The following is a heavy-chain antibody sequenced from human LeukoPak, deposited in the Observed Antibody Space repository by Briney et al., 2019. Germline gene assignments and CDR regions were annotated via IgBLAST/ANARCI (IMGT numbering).Heavy chain of an antibody. J-gene: IGHJ4*02. D-gene: IGHD1-26*01. CDR1: GFSFSNYG. CDR3: AKTGSGNYYNPYLDY. Sequence: GGSLRLSCAASGFSFSNYGMHWVRQAPGKGLEWVVFVRYDRSLTYYADSVKGRFTISRDNSRNTLYLQMNSLRAEDTALYYCAKTGSGNYYNPYLDYWGQGTLVTVSS. V-gene: IGHV3-30*02. CDR2: VRYDRSLT.